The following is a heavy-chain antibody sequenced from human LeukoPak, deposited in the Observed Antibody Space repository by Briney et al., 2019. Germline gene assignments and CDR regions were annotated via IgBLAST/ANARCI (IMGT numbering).Heavy chain of an antibody. CDR1: GFTFNNYW. D-gene: IGHD6-19*01. J-gene: IGHJ3*02. Sequence: GGSLRLSCAASGFTFNNYWMNWVRQAPGKGLEWVASIKQDGSEKYYVASVRGRFTISRDIAKNSLYLQMNSLRAEDTAVYYCARPNWGYSSGRGAFDIWGQGTMVTVSS. V-gene: IGHV3-7*01. CDR3: ARPNWGYSSGRGAFDI. CDR2: IKQDGSEK.